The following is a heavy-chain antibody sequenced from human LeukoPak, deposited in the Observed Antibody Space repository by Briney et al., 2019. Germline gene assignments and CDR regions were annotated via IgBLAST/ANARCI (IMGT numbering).Heavy chain of an antibody. CDR1: GFTFSSYA. J-gene: IGHJ5*02. CDR2: ISGSGGST. V-gene: IGHV3-23*01. Sequence: PGGSLRLSCAASGFTFSSYAMSWVRQAPGKGLEWVSAISGSGGSTYYADSVKGRFTISRDNSKNTLYLQINSLRAEDTAVYYCAKVDRRTAKNWGLNWFDPWGQGTLVTVSS. D-gene: IGHD7-27*01. CDR3: AKVDRRTAKNWGLNWFDP.